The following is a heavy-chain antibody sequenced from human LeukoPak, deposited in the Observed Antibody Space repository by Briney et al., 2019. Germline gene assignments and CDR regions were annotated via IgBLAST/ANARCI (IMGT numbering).Heavy chain of an antibody. CDR1: GFTFSSNE. D-gene: IGHD6-19*01. CDR3: AKSSGWNYYYYYMDV. CDR2: ISSRGSTI. J-gene: IGHJ6*03. V-gene: IGHV3-48*03. Sequence: PGGSLRLSCAASGFTFSSNEMNWVRQAPGKGLEWVSYISSRGSTIYYADSVKGRFTISRDNAKNSLYLQMNSLRAEDTAVYYCAKSSGWNYYYYYMDVWGKGTTVIASS.